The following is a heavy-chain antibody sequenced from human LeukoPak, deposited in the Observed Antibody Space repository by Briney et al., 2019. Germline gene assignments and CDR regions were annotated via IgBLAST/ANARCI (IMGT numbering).Heavy chain of an antibody. J-gene: IGHJ4*02. V-gene: IGHV4-38-2*02. CDR3: ARDFRGYDSFN. CDR1: GGSIRSYY. CDR2: IYHSGST. Sequence: PSETLSLTCTVSGGSIRSYYWSWIRQPPGKGLEWIGSIYHSGSTYYNPSLKSRVTISVDTSKNQFSLKLSSVTAADTAVYYCARDFRGYDSFNWGQGTLVTVSS. D-gene: IGHD3-22*01.